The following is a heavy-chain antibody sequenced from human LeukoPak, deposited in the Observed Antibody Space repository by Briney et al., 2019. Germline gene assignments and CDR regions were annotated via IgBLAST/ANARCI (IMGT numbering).Heavy chain of an antibody. D-gene: IGHD3-22*01. CDR1: GFTFSTYW. J-gene: IGHJ4*02. CDR2: ISGSGGST. CDR3: AKGPYYYDSSGYYSPGPFDY. Sequence: GGSLRLSCAASGFTFSTYWMHWVRQAPGKGLEWVSAISGSGGSTYYADSVKGRFIISRDNSKNTLYLQMNSLRAEDTAVYYCAKGPYYYDSSGYYSPGPFDYWGQGTLVTVSS. V-gene: IGHV3-23*01.